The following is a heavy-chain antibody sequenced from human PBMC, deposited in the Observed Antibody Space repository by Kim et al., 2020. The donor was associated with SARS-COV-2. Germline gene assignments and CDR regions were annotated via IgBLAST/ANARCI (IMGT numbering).Heavy chain of an antibody. CDR2: IYYSGST. CDR1: GGSISSSSYY. D-gene: IGHD5-12*01. CDR3: ARQRFRTDIKKRGYSGYATPTLYYFDY. J-gene: IGHJ4*02. V-gene: IGHV4-39*01. Sequence: SETLSLTCTVSGGSISSSSYYWGWIRQPPGKGLEWIGSIYYSGSTYYNPSLKSRVTISVDTSKNQFSLKLSSVTAADTAVYYCARQRFRTDIKKRGYSGYATPTLYYFDYWGQGTLVTVSS.